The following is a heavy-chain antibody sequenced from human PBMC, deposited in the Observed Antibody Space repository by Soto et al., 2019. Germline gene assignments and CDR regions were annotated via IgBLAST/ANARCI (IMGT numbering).Heavy chain of an antibody. V-gene: IGHV3-53*01. J-gene: IGHJ6*02. CDR1: GFTVSSNY. Sequence: ESGGGLIQPGGSLRLSCAASGFTVSSNYKSWVRQAPGKGLEWVSVIYSGGSTYYADSVKGRFTISRDNSKNTLYLQMNSLRAEDTAVYYCAGLVGATTPYYYGMDVWGQGTTVTVSS. CDR2: IYSGGST. CDR3: AGLVGATTPYYYGMDV. D-gene: IGHD1-26*01.